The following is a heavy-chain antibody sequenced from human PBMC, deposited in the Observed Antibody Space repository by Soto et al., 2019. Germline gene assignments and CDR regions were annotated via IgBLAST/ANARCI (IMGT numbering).Heavy chain of an antibody. CDR2: ISAYNGNT. D-gene: IGHD3-22*01. J-gene: IGHJ6*02. CDR1: RYTETRYG. V-gene: IGHV1-18*04. Sequence: ASVKASSKASRYTETRYGLSSSRQDPGQGLEWMGWISAYNGNTNYAQKLQGRVTMTTDTSTSTAYMELRSLRSDDTAVYYCARDPYYGSSGYYDLDVWGQGTTVPSL. CDR3: ARDPYYGSSGYYDLDV.